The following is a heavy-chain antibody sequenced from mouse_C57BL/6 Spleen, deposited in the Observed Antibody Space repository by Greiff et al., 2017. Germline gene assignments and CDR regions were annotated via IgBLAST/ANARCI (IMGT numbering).Heavy chain of an antibody. CDR3: ARSYYAMDY. CDR2: IDPSDSYN. J-gene: IGHJ4*01. Sequence: QVQLQQPGAELVMPGASVKLSCKASGYSFTSYWMHWVKQRPGQGLEWIGEIDPSDSYNNYNQQFKGKSTLTVDKSSSTAYMQLSSLTSEDSAVYYCARSYYAMDYWGQGTSGTVSS. CDR1: GYSFTSYW. V-gene: IGHV1-69*01.